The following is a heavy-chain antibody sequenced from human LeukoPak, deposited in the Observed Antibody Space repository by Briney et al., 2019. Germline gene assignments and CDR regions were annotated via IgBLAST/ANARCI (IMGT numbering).Heavy chain of an antibody. V-gene: IGHV3-43*02. CDR1: GFTFDDYA. D-gene: IGHD5-18*01. J-gene: IGHJ4*02. CDR3: AKVNTAMEGPDY. Sequence: GGSLRLSCAASGFTFDDYAIHWVRQAPGKGLEWVSLISGDGGSIYYADSVKGRFTISRDNSKNSLYLQMNSLRTEDTALYYCAKVNTAMEGPDYWGQGTLVTVSS. CDR2: ISGDGGSI.